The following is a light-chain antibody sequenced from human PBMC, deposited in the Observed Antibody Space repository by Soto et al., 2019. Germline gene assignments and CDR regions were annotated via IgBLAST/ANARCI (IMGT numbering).Light chain of an antibody. J-gene: IGKJ1*01. CDR1: QSINNW. CDR2: DGS. Sequence: DXQMTQSPSTLSASVGDRVTITCVASQSINNWLAWYQQKPGKAPKFLIYDGSNLQSGVPSRFSGSGSGSELTLTISSLQPDDFATYYCQHYNSYSWAFGQGTKVDIK. V-gene: IGKV1-5*01. CDR3: QHYNSYSWA.